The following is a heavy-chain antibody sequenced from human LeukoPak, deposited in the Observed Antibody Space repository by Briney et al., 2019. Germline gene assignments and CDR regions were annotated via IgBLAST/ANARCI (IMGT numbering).Heavy chain of an antibody. CDR1: VGPISSSSYY. Sequence: SETLSLTCTVSVGPISSSSYYWGWIRQPPGKGLEWIGEIYHSGSTNYNPSLKSRVTISVDTSKNQFSLKLSSVTAADTAVYYCARGRFRYSSSWYPEDYWGQGTLVTVSS. CDR2: IYHSGST. J-gene: IGHJ4*02. CDR3: ARGRFRYSSSWYPEDY. V-gene: IGHV4-39*07. D-gene: IGHD6-13*01.